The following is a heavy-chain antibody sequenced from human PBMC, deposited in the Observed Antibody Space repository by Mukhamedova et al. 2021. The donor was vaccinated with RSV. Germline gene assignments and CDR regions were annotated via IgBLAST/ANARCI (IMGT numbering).Heavy chain of an antibody. D-gene: IGHD2-2*01. CDR3: ARGAVVVPALAD. Sequence: SGSTNYNPSLKSRVTISVDTSKNQFSLKLSSVTAADTAVYYCARGAVVVPALADWGQGTLVTVSS. CDR2: SGST. V-gene: IGHV4-34*01. J-gene: IGHJ4*02.